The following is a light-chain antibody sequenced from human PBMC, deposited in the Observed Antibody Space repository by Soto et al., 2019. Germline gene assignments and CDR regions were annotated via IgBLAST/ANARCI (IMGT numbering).Light chain of an antibody. CDR2: AAS. Sequence: DIQMTQSPSSLSASVGDGVTITCRASQIVRSNLNWYQQKPGKVPELLIYAASTLQPGVPSRFRGSGSGTDFTLTVSSLQPEDFATYHCQQTFSRPYTFGQGTKLEIE. CDR3: QQTFSRPYT. CDR1: QIVRSN. V-gene: IGKV1-39*01. J-gene: IGKJ2*01.